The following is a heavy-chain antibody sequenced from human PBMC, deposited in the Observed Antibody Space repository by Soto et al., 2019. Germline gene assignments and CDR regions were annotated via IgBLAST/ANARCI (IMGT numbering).Heavy chain of an antibody. V-gene: IGHV4-4*07. CDR2: ISATGNI. Sequence: QVQLQESGPGLVKPSETLSLTCTVSGASISDYSWSWIRQPAGKGLEWMGRISATGNIHYNPSFRSRFTMSIATSRDQFSLRPTSVTAADTAVYYCARESGDNWTYEARWGQGTQVIASS. CDR1: GASISDYS. CDR3: ARESGDNWTYEAR. D-gene: IGHD1-7*01. J-gene: IGHJ4*02.